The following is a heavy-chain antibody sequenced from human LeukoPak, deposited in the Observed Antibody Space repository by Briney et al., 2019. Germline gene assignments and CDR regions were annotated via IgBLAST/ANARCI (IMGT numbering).Heavy chain of an antibody. CDR2: IYYSGST. CDR3: ARARVDTATISTDHWFDP. J-gene: IGHJ5*02. Sequence: SETLSLTCTVCGGSISSYYWSWIRQPPGKGLEWIGYIYYSGSTNYNPSLKSRVTISVDTSKNQFSLKLSSVTAADTAVYYCARARVDTATISTDHWFDPWGQGTLVTVSS. CDR1: GGSISSYY. D-gene: IGHD5-18*01. V-gene: IGHV4-59*01.